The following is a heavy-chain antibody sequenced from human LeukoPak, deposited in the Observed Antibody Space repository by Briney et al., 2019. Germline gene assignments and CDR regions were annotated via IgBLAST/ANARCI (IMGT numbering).Heavy chain of an antibody. CDR3: ARGQQRAVTGHYFDY. D-gene: IGHD2-21*02. Sequence: GGSLRLSCAASGFTFSDYYMSWIRQSPGKGLEWVSYISSSGSTIYYADSVKGRFTISRDNAKNSLYLQMNSLRAEDTAVYYCARGQQRAVTGHYFDYWGQGTLVTVSS. CDR2: ISSSGSTI. J-gene: IGHJ4*02. CDR1: GFTFSDYY. V-gene: IGHV3-11*01.